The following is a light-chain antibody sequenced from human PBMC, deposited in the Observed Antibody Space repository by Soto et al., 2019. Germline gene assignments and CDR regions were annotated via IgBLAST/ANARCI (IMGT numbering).Light chain of an antibody. J-gene: IGKJ2*01. Sequence: IRMTQSPSSLSAAVGDRVTITCRASQGITHYLGWYQQKPGKAPKRLIFDVSTLQSGVPSRFSGSGSGTEFTLTISGLQPEDFATYYCLQHETYPRAFGQGTKLEI. CDR1: QGITHY. CDR3: LQHETYPRA. CDR2: DVS. V-gene: IGKV1-17*01.